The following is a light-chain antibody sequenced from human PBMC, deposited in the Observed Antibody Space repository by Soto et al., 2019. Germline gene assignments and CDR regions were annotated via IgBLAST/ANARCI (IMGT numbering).Light chain of an antibody. J-gene: IGLJ3*02. V-gene: IGLV2-14*01. CDR1: SSDVGAYNY. CDR2: EVS. CDR3: SSYTSSTTWV. Sequence: QSVLTQPAYVSGSPGQSITISCTGTSSDVGAYNYVSWYQQHPGKAPKLMIYEVSYRPSGVSDRFSGSRSGNTASLTISGLQAEDESDYYCSSYTSSTTWVFGGGTKLTVL.